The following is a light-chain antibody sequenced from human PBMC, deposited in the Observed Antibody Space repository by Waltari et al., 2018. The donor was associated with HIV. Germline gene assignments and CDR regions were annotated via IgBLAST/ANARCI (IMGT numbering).Light chain of an antibody. J-gene: IGKJ3*01. CDR3: QQSYSTPFT. Sequence: DIQMTQSPSSLSASVGDSVTLTCRASQSINSFLNWYQQKPGKAPKLLIYAASSLQSGVPSRFSGSGSGTDFTLTISSLQPEDFATYYCQQSYSTPFTFGPGTKVDI. CDR2: AAS. CDR1: QSINSF. V-gene: IGKV1-39*01.